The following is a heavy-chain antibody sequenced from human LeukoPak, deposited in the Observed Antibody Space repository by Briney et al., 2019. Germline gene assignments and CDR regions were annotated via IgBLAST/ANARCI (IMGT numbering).Heavy chain of an antibody. CDR3: ARDDQCQLLHGALDY. V-gene: IGHV4-39*07. CDR1: GGSISSGSYY. Sequence: SETLSLTCTVSGGSISSGSYYWGWIRQPPGKGLEWIGSIYHNGSTYYNPSLKSRVTISVDTSKNQFSLKLSSVTAADTAVYYCARDDQCQLLHGALDYWGQGTLVTVSS. D-gene: IGHD2-2*01. J-gene: IGHJ4*02. CDR2: IYHNGST.